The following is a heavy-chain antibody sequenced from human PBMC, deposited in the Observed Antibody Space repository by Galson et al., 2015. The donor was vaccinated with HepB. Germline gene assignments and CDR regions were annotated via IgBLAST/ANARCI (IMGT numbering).Heavy chain of an antibody. V-gene: IGHV3-11*01. D-gene: IGHD4-17*01. CDR1: GFTSSDYY. Sequence: SLRLSCAASGFTSSDYYMSWIRQAPGKGLEWVSYISSSGSTIYYADSVKGRFTISRDNAKNSLYLQMNSLRAEDTAVYYRARVGDYIPNNWFDPWGQGTLVTVSS. CDR3: ARVGDYIPNNWFDP. J-gene: IGHJ5*02. CDR2: ISSSGSTI.